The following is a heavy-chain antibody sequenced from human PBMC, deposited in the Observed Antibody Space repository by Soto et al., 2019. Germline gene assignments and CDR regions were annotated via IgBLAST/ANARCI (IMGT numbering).Heavy chain of an antibody. CDR3: ARHESGSSWNYHYYYGVDV. J-gene: IGHJ6*02. D-gene: IGHD6-13*01. Sequence: SETLSLTCTVSGGSISSSSYYWGWIRQPPGKGLEWIGSIYYSGSTYYNPSLKSRVTISVDTSKNQFSLKLSSVTAADTAVYYCARHESGSSWNYHYYYGVDVWGHGTTVTVSS. V-gene: IGHV4-39*01. CDR1: GGSISSSSYY. CDR2: IYYSGST.